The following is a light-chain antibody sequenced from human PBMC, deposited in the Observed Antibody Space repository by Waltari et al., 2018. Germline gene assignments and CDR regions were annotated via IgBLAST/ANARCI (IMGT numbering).Light chain of an antibody. Sequence: SYELTQPPSVSVSPGQTARITCPGHELPRKYAYWFQPKSGQAPRLVIYEDTKRPSGIPERFSGSSSGTVATLTITGAQVDDEADYYCYSSDSTGLRVFGGGTTVVVL. J-gene: IGLJ1*01. CDR1: ELPRKY. V-gene: IGLV3-10*01. CDR2: EDT. CDR3: YSSDSTGLRV.